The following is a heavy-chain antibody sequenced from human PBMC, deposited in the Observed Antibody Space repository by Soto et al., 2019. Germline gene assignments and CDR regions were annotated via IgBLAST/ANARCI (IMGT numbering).Heavy chain of an antibody. J-gene: IGHJ6*02. D-gene: IGHD2-8*01. CDR1: GYSFTDYH. CDR3: ARGDSTDCSNGVCSFFYHHDMDV. Sequence: ASVKVSCKASGYSFTDYHIHWVRQAPGQGLEWLGRINPKSGGTSTAQKFQGWVTMTTDTPISTASMELTRLTSDDTAIYYCARGDSTDCSNGVCSFFYHHDMDVWGHGTTVTVSS. V-gene: IGHV1-2*04. CDR2: INPKSGGT.